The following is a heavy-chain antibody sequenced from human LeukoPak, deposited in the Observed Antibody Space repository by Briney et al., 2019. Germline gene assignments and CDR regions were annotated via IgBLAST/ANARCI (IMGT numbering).Heavy chain of an antibody. J-gene: IGHJ3*01. V-gene: IGHV1-2*06. D-gene: IGHD5-12*01. CDR1: GYTFTAYY. CDR2: INPNSGDT. Sequence: ASVKVSCKASGYTFTAYYMHWVRQVPGQVFEWMGRINPNSGDTDYAQKFQGRVIMTRDTSISTAYMEVSRLRSDDTAVYYCARVDSGHDYGPSWGQGTTVTVSS. CDR3: ARVDSGHDYGPS.